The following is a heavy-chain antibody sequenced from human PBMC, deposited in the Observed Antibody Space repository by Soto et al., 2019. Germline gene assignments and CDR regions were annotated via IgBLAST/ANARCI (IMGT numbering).Heavy chain of an antibody. CDR1: GGTFSSYA. CDR3: ARFDYGDYDLDY. CDR2: IIPIFGTA. J-gene: IGHJ4*02. D-gene: IGHD4-17*01. Sequence: SLKVSCKASGGTFSSYAISWVRQAPGQGLEWMGGIIPIFGTANYAQKFQGRVTITADESTSTAYMELSSLRSEDTAVYYCARFDYGDYDLDYWGQGTLVAVS. V-gene: IGHV1-69*13.